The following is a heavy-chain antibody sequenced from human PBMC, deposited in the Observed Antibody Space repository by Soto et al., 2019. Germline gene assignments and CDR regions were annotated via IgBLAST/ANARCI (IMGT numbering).Heavy chain of an antibody. Sequence: QVQLVQSGAEVKKPGSSVKVSCKASGGTFSSYAISWVRQAPGQGLEWMGGIIPIFGTANYAQKFQGRVTITADESTRTAYMELSSLRSEDTAVYYCARDYIAARGYYYYGMDVWGQGTTVTVSS. CDR2: IIPIFGTA. D-gene: IGHD6-6*01. J-gene: IGHJ6*02. CDR3: ARDYIAARGYYYYGMDV. V-gene: IGHV1-69*01. CDR1: GGTFSSYA.